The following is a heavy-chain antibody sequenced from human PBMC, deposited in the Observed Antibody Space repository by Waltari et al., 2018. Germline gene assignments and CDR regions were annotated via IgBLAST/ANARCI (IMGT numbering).Heavy chain of an antibody. J-gene: IGHJ6*03. D-gene: IGHD2-8*02. CDR2: ITPNDDT. Sequence: EVQLVETGGALIQTGGSLRLSCAASGFTVSHNYLCWVRLAPGQGPEWVSSITPNDDTFYSDSVRGRFNILRDTSKNTLHLQMSFLRAEDTAVYYCVTLKPPGHYFYMDVWGKGTTVNVSS. V-gene: IGHV3-53*02. CDR3: VTLKPPGHYFYMDV. CDR1: GFTVSHNY.